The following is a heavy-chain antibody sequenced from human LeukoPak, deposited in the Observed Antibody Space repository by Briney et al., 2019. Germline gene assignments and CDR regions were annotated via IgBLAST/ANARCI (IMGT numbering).Heavy chain of an antibody. J-gene: IGHJ4*02. CDR3: ARHSGAQGFDY. V-gene: IGHV4-59*08. CDR2: IYSSGGT. CDR1: GGSISNYY. D-gene: IGHD3-10*01. Sequence: SETLSLTCTVSGGSISNYYWSWIRQSPGKGLEWFGYIYSSGGTNYKSSLKSRVTISVHTSKNQFSLKLSSVTAADTAVYYCARHSGAQGFDYWGQRTQVTVSS.